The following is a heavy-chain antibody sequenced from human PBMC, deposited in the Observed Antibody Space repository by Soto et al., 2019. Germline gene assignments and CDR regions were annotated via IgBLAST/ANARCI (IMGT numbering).Heavy chain of an antibody. CDR1: GGSFSGYY. D-gene: IGHD6-19*01. CDR2: INHSGST. J-gene: IGHJ5*02. V-gene: IGHV4-34*01. Sequence: QVQLQQWGAGLLKPSETLSLTCAVYGGSFSGYYWSWIRQPPGKGLEWIGEINHSGSTNYNPSLKSRVTISVDTSKTQSSLKLSSVTAADTAVYYCARGPAVAGTHWFDPWGQGTLVTVSS. CDR3: ARGPAVAGTHWFDP.